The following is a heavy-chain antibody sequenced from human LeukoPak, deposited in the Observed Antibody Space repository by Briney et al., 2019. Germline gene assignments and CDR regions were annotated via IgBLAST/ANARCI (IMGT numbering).Heavy chain of an antibody. Sequence: SETLSLTCTVSGGSISSGGYYWSWIRQPPGKGLEWIGYIYHSGSTYYNPSLKSRVTISVDRSKNQFSLKLSSVTAADTAVYYCAGGGYCSSTSCYTIDYWGQGTLVTVSS. CDR3: AGGGYCSSTSCYTIDY. CDR1: GGSISSGGYY. D-gene: IGHD2-2*02. J-gene: IGHJ4*02. V-gene: IGHV4-30-2*01. CDR2: IYHSGST.